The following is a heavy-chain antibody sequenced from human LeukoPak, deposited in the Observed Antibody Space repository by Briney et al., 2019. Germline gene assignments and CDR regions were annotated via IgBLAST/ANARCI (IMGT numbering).Heavy chain of an antibody. V-gene: IGHV1-8*03. D-gene: IGHD1-26*01. Sequence: ASVKVSCKASGYTFTSYDINWVRQATGQGLEWMGWMNPNSGNTGYAQKFQGRVTITADKSTSTAYMELSSLRSEDTAVYYCARDREDGPYDYWGQGTLVTVSS. CDR2: MNPNSGNT. CDR1: GYTFTSYD. CDR3: ARDREDGPYDY. J-gene: IGHJ4*02.